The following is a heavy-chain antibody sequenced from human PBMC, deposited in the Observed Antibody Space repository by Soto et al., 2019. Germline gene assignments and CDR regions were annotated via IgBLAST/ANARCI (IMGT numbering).Heavy chain of an antibody. J-gene: IGHJ4*02. V-gene: IGHV1-3*01. Sequence: QVQPVQSGAEVKKPGASVKVSCKASGYTFTSYAMHWVRQAPGQRLEWMGWINAGNGNTKYSQKFQGRVTITRDTSASTAYMELSSLRSEDTVVYYCARGDGYYYFDYWGQGTLVTVSS. CDR2: INAGNGNT. CDR1: GYTFTSYA. D-gene: IGHD3-22*01. CDR3: ARGDGYYYFDY.